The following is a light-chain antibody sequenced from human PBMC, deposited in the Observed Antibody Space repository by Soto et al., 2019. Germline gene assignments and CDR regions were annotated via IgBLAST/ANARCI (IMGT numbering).Light chain of an antibody. J-gene: IGKJ1*01. CDR1: QSIGSW. Sequence: DIQITQSPSTLSASVGDRVTITCRASQSIGSWLAWYQQKPGKAPKLLIYDASALPRGVPSRFSGSGSGTKFTLTIASLQPDDFATYYCQQYETYRTFGQGTKVDIK. CDR2: DAS. CDR3: QQYETYRT. V-gene: IGKV1-5*01.